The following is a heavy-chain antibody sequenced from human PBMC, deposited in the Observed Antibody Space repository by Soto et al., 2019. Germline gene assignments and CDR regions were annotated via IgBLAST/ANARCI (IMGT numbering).Heavy chain of an antibody. Sequence: EVQLVESGGGLVQPGGSLRLSCAASGFTFSNYAMYWVRQAPGKGLEYVSAINSNGGSTYYANSVKGRFTISRDISKNTLYLQMGSLRAEDMAVYYWARGGSYYFDYWGQGTLVTVSS. CDR2: INSNGGST. J-gene: IGHJ4*02. D-gene: IGHD1-26*01. CDR1: GFTFSNYA. CDR3: ARGGSYYFDY. V-gene: IGHV3-64*01.